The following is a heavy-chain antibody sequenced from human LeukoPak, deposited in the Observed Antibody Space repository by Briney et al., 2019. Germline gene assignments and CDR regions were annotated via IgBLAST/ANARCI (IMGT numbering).Heavy chain of an antibody. V-gene: IGHV4-34*01. Sequence: PSETLSLTCAVYGGPFSGYYWSWIRQPPGKGLEWIGEIDINGNTKSNPSLKSRVTISVDTSKNQFSLKLTSVTAADTAVYFCASVEYYYYMDVWGKGTTVTISS. CDR3: ASVEYYYYMDV. J-gene: IGHJ6*03. CDR2: IDINGNT. CDR1: GGPFSGYY.